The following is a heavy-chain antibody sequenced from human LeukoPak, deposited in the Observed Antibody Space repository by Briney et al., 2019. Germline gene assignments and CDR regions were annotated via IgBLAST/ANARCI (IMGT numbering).Heavy chain of an antibody. V-gene: IGHV3-21*01. Sequence: GGSLRLSCAASGFTFSSYSMNWVRQAPGKGLEWVSSISSRSNFIYYADSLKGRFTISRDNSKNTLYLQMNSLRAEDTAVYYCATSVVVPTGWGQGTLVTVSS. J-gene: IGHJ4*02. CDR1: GFTFSSYS. CDR3: ATSVVVPTG. CDR2: ISSRSNFI. D-gene: IGHD2-21*01.